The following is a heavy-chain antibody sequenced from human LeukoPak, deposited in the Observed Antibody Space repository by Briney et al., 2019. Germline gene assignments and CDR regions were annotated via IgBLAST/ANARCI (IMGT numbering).Heavy chain of an antibody. D-gene: IGHD4-17*01. CDR2: LSTSSSYI. J-gene: IGHJ3*02. Sequence: GGSLRLSCAASGFSFSSYNLNWVRQAPGKGLEWVSSLSTSSSYIYYADSVKGRFTVSRDNARNSLELQMNSLRAEDTAVYYCARSRRDGDYLFNAFDIWGQGTMVTVSS. V-gene: IGHV3-21*01. CDR1: GFSFSSYN. CDR3: ARSRRDGDYLFNAFDI.